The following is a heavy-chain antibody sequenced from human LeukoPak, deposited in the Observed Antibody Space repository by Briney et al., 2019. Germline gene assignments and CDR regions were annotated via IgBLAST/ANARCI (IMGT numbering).Heavy chain of an antibody. V-gene: IGHV7-4-1*02. CDR3: ARTPVYYDILTGYYHYYCYGMDV. CDR2: INTNTGNP. CDR1: GYTFTSYA. J-gene: IGHJ6*02. D-gene: IGHD3-9*01. Sequence: ASVKVSCKASGYTFTSYAMNWVRQAPGQGLEWMGWINTNTGNPTYAQGFTGRFVFSLDTSVSTAYLQISSLKAEDTAVYYCARTPVYYDILTGYYHYYCYGMDVWGQGTTVTVSS.